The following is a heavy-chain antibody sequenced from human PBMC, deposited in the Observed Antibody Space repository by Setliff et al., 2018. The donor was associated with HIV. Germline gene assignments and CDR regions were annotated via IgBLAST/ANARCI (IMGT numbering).Heavy chain of an antibody. J-gene: IGHJ5*02. V-gene: IGHV3-7*03. CDR2: IDEHGEKK. CDR3: AALSLRTKAGYGIVSTRFDP. CDR1: GFAFSDFW. D-gene: IGHD2-8*01. Sequence: GGSLRLSCTASGFAFSDFWMSWARQAPGPGLGWVANIDEHGEKKYYVGSLKGRFTISRDNAKNSLYLQMNTLRNEDTAVYYCAALSLRTKAGYGIVSTRFDPWGQGTLVTVSS.